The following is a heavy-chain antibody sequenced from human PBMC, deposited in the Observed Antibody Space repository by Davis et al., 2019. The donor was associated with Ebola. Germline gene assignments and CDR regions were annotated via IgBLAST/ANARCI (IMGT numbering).Heavy chain of an antibody. J-gene: IGHJ5*02. CDR2: IYYSGST. V-gene: IGHV4-59*01. Sequence: MPGGSLRLSCTVSDGSISSYYWSWIRQPPGKGLEWIGYIYYSGSTNYNPSLKSRVTISVDTSKNQFSLKLSSVTAADTAVYYCARWSGSVSNSWFDPWGQGTLVTVSS. D-gene: IGHD3-3*01. CDR3: ARWSGSVSNSWFDP. CDR1: DGSISSYY.